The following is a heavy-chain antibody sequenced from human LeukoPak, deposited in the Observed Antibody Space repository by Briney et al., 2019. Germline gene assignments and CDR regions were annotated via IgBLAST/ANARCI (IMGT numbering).Heavy chain of an antibody. CDR3: TRGDEPHDYYYMDV. Sequence: QTGGSLRLSCTASGFTFGDYAMSWVRQAPGKGLEWVGFIRSKAYGGTTEYAASVKGRFTISRDDSKSIAYLQMNSLKTEDTAVYYCTRGDEPHDYYYMDVWGKGTTVTVSS. V-gene: IGHV3-49*04. J-gene: IGHJ6*03. CDR1: GFTFGDYA. CDR2: IRSKAYGGTT.